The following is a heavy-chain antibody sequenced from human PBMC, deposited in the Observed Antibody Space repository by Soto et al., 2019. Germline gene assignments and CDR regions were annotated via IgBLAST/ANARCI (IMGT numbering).Heavy chain of an antibody. CDR3: ATAPHFWSGYSGGYGMDV. CDR1: GYTFTGYY. Sequence: QVQLVQSGAEVKKPGASVKVSCKASGYTFTGYYIHWVRQAPGQGLEWMGWINTNSGGTNYAQKFKGWATMNTDTSISTAYMELSRMRSDDTAVYYCATAPHFWSGYSGGYGMDVWGQGTTVTVSS. J-gene: IGHJ6*01. V-gene: IGHV1-2*04. D-gene: IGHD3-3*01. CDR2: INTNSGGT.